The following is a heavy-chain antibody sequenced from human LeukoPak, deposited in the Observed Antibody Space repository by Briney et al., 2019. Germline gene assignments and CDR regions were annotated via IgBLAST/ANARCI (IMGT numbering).Heavy chain of an antibody. Sequence: PSETLSLTCTVSGDSISRYYWSWIRQPPGKGLEWIGYIYNRGSTNYNPSLKSRVTISVDTSKNHFSLKLSSVTAADTAVYYCARGGHYDRMVMGVWGQGTAVTVSS. V-gene: IGHV4-59*01. J-gene: IGHJ6*02. CDR1: GDSISRYY. CDR3: ARGGHYDRMVMGV. CDR2: IYNRGST. D-gene: IGHD3-22*01.